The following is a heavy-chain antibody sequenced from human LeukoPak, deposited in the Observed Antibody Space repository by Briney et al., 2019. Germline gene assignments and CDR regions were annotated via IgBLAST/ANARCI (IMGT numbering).Heavy chain of an antibody. V-gene: IGHV3-74*01. J-gene: IGHJ5*02. CDR2: INSDGSST. Sequence: GSLRLSCAASGFTFSSYWMHWVRQAPGKGLVWVSRINSDGSSTSYADSVKGRFTISRDNAKNTLYLQMNSLRAEDTAVYYCARERGLWLIVARRNWFDPWGQGTLVTVSS. D-gene: IGHD6-6*01. CDR1: GFTFSSYW. CDR3: ARERGLWLIVARRNWFDP.